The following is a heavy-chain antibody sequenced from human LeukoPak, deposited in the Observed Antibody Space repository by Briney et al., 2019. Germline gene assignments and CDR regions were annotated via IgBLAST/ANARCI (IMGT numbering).Heavy chain of an antibody. J-gene: IGHJ6*02. D-gene: IGHD5-18*01. CDR1: GYSFTSYW. V-gene: IGHV5-51*01. CDR2: IYPGDSDT. CDR3: ARLRAMAVGVYSMDV. Sequence: GESLEISCKGSGYSFTSYWIGWVRPMPGKGLEWMGIIYPGDSDTRYSPSFQGQVTISADKSISTAYLQWSSLKASDTAMYYCARLRAMAVGVYSMDVWGQGTTVTVSS.